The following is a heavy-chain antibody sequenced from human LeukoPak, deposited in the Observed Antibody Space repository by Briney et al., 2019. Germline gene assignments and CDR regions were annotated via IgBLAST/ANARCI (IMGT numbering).Heavy chain of an antibody. Sequence: PGGSLRLSCAASGFTFSSYGMHWVRQAPGKGLEWVAVISYDGSNKYYADSVKGRFAISRDNSKNTLYLQMNSLRAGDTAVYYCAREEWLGSTATPLSDYWGQGTLVTVSS. V-gene: IGHV3-30*03. D-gene: IGHD6-19*01. J-gene: IGHJ4*02. CDR3: AREEWLGSTATPLSDY. CDR2: ISYDGSNK. CDR1: GFTFSSYG.